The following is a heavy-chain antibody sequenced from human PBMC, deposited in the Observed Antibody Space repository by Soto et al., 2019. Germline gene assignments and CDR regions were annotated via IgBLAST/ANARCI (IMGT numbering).Heavy chain of an antibody. CDR2: INHSGST. J-gene: IGHJ6*02. CDR1: GGSFSGYY. Sequence: SETLSLTCAVYGGSFSGYYWSWIRQPPGKGLEWIGEINHSGSTNYNPSLKSRVTISVDTSKNQFSLKLSSVTAADTAVYYCARGLHLAGGQRVWSGYYYYGMDVWGQGTTVTVSS. D-gene: IGHD3-3*01. V-gene: IGHV4-34*01. CDR3: ARGLHLAGGQRVWSGYYYYGMDV.